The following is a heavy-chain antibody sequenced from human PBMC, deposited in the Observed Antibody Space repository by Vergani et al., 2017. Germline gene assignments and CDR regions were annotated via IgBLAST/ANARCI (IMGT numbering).Heavy chain of an antibody. CDR3: ARDQAMTTVTPELYYYGMDV. J-gene: IGHJ6*02. CDR1: GFTFSDYY. CDR2: ICSSSSYT. Sequence: QVQLVESGGGLVKPGGSLRLSCAASGFTFSDYYMSWIRQAPGKGLEWVSYICSSSSYTNYADSVKGRFTISRDNAKNSLYLQMNSLRAEDTAVYYCARDQAMTTVTPELYYYGMDVWGQGTTVTVSS. D-gene: IGHD4-17*01. V-gene: IGHV3-11*06.